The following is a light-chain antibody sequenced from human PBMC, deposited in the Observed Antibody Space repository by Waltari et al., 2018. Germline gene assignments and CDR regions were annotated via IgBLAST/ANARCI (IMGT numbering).Light chain of an antibody. V-gene: IGKV1-39*01. Sequence: DIQMTQSPSSLSASVGDRVTITCRASQSINTYLYWYRQKPEKAPLLLIYAASSLQSGVPSRFSGSGSGTDFTLTITSLQPEDFATYYCQQGHSTPRTFGQGTKVEIK. CDR1: QSINTY. CDR3: QQGHSTPRT. CDR2: AAS. J-gene: IGKJ1*01.